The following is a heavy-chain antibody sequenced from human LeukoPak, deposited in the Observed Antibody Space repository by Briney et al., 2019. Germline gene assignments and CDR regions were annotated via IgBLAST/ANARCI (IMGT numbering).Heavy chain of an antibody. CDR1: GFTFSSYA. D-gene: IGHD2-2*01. V-gene: IGHV3-23*01. CDR3: AKERLVVVPAAMCDY. CDR2: ISGRGGST. J-gene: IGHJ4*01. Sequence: GGSLRLFCAASGFTFSSYAMSWVRQAPGKGLEWVSAISGRGGSTYYADSVEGRFTISRDNSKNTLYLQMNSLRAEDTAVYYCAKERLVVVPAAMCDYWGHGTLVTAAS.